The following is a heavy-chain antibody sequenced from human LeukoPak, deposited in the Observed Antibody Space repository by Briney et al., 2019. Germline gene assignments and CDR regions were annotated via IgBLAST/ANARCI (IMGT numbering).Heavy chain of an antibody. J-gene: IGHJ4*02. D-gene: IGHD4-17*01. Sequence: GGSLRLSCAASGFTFSSSALHWVRQAPGKGLEWVAVISYDGSNKYYADSVKGRFTISRDNSKNTLYLQMNSLRAEDTAVYYCARDDLDDYGEYNLDYGGQGTLVTVSS. CDR1: GFTFSSSA. CDR2: ISYDGSNK. V-gene: IGHV3-30-3*01. CDR3: ARDDLDDYGEYNLDY.